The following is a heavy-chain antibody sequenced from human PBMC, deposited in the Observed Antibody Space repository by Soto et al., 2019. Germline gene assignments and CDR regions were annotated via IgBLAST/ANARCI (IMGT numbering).Heavy chain of an antibody. V-gene: IGHV3-7*03. CDR1: GFSLSNYW. CDR2: IKQDGSAT. Sequence: EVQLVESGGGLVQPGGSLRLSCAASGFSLSNYWMTWVRRAPGKRPEWVANIKQDGSATYYMDSVSGRFTISRDNANNSLFLQMNSLRAEDTALYYCARWTTALDYWGQGALVTVSS. D-gene: IGHD4-17*01. J-gene: IGHJ4*02. CDR3: ARWTTALDY.